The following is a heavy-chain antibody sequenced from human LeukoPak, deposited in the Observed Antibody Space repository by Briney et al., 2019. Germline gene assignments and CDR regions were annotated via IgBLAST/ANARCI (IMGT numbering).Heavy chain of an antibody. Sequence: ASVTVSYKASGYTFTGYYMHWVRQAPGRGLEWMGWVNPNSGGTNYAQKFQGRVTMTRDTSISTAYMELSRLRSDDTAVYYCARDRKDGYSSFDYWGQGTLVTVSS. D-gene: IGHD5-24*01. V-gene: IGHV1-2*02. CDR2: VNPNSGGT. J-gene: IGHJ4*02. CDR1: GYTFTGYY. CDR3: ARDRKDGYSSFDY.